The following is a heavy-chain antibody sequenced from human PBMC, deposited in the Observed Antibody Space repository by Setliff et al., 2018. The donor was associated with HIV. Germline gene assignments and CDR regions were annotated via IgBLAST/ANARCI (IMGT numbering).Heavy chain of an antibody. D-gene: IGHD2-2*01. V-gene: IGHV1-69*05. CDR3: ASGGAYCSGATCYVT. CDR2: IIPMFGTK. Sequence: SVKVSCKASGGTFSSYAINWVRQAPGQGLEWMGGIIPMFGTKNYAQKFQGRVTITTDESTSTAYMELSSLRPEDSALYYCASGGAYCSGATCYVTWGQGTLVTVSS. J-gene: IGHJ5*02. CDR1: GGTFSSYA.